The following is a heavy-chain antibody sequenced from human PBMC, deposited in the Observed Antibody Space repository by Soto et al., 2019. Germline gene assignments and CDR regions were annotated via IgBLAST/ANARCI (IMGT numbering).Heavy chain of an antibody. D-gene: IGHD2-2*01. Sequence: SETLSLTCAVYGGSFSGYYWSWIRQPPGKGLEWIGEINHSGSTNYNPSLKSRVTISVDTSKNQFSLKLSSVTAADTAVYYCARGFVLVPAAMLRSSHFDYWGQGTLVTVSS. V-gene: IGHV4-34*01. CDR2: INHSGST. CDR3: ARGFVLVPAAMLRSSHFDY. J-gene: IGHJ4*02. CDR1: GGSFSGYY.